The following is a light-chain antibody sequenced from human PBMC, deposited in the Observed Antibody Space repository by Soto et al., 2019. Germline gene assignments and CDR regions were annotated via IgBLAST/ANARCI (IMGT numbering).Light chain of an antibody. CDR1: QGISIY. CDR2: AAS. J-gene: IGKJ1*01. V-gene: IGKV1-27*01. Sequence: DIQMTQSPSSLSASVGDRVTITCRASQGISIYLAWYQQKPGKVHKVLIYAASTLQSGVPTRFSVSGSGTEFTLTIDSLQPEDAATYYCQKYDDVSWTFGQGTKVEIK. CDR3: QKYDDVSWT.